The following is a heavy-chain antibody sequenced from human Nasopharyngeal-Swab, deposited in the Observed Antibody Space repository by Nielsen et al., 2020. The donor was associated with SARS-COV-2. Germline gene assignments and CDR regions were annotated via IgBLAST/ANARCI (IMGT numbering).Heavy chain of an antibody. Sequence: SETLSLTCAVYGGSFSGYYWSWIRQPPGKGLEWIGEINHSGSTNYNPSLKSRVTISVDTSKNQFSLKLSAVTAADTAVYYCARGGIAARPDYFDYWGQGTLVTVSS. CDR2: INHSGST. V-gene: IGHV4-34*01. J-gene: IGHJ4*02. CDR1: GGSFSGYY. CDR3: ARGGIAARPDYFDY. D-gene: IGHD6-6*01.